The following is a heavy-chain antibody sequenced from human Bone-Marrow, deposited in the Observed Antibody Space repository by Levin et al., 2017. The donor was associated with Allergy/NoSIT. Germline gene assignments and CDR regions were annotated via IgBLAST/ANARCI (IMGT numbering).Heavy chain of an antibody. CDR3: ARDGDGNIDLDY. Sequence: GGSLRLSCAASGFRFSDYWVHWVRQPPGKGLVGVSHINSEGTTTTYADSVRGRFTVSRDNAKNTVYLQMNSLTADDTSVYYCARDGDGNIDLDYWGQGILVTVSS. V-gene: IGHV3-74*03. D-gene: IGHD3-10*01. CDR1: GFRFSDYW. J-gene: IGHJ4*02. CDR2: INSEGTTT.